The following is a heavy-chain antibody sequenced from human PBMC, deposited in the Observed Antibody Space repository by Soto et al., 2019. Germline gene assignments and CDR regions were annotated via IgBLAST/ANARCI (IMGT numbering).Heavy chain of an antibody. CDR2: IWYDGSNK. CDR1: GFTFSSYG. V-gene: IGHV3-33*01. Sequence: HPGGSLRLSCAASGFTFSSYGMHWVRQAPGKGLEWVAVIWYDGSNKYYADSVKGRFTISRDNSKNTLYLQMNSLRAEDTAVYYCARGPLNYYYMDVWGKGTTVTVSS. J-gene: IGHJ6*03. CDR3: ARGPLNYYYMDV. D-gene: IGHD3-16*01.